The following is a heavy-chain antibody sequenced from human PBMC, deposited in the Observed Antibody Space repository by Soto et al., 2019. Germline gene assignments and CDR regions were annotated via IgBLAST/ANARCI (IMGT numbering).Heavy chain of an antibody. D-gene: IGHD2-15*01. V-gene: IGHV4-34*01. CDR2: INLSGST. CDR3: ARGFPVYSYHSYIDV. CDR1: RGSFSGYS. Sequence: QVQLQQWGAGLLKPSETLSLTCAVYRGSFSGYSWNWIRQPPGKGLEWIGEINLSGSTNYNPSLKTRVTISVDTSKNQFSLKLSSVTAADTAVYYCARGFPVYSYHSYIDVWGKGTTVTVSS. J-gene: IGHJ6*03.